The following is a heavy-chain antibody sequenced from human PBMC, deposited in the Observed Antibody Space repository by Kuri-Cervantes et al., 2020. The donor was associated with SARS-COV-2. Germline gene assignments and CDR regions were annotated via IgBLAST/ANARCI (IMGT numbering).Heavy chain of an antibody. J-gene: IGHJ4*02. CDR2: ISYDGSNK. Sequence: GESLKISCAASGFTFSSYAMHWVRQAPGKGLEWVAVISYDGSNKYYADSVKGRFTISRDNSKNTLYLQMNSLRAEDTAVYYCAKLAHYDSSGYYYRNWGQGTLATVSS. CDR1: GFTFSSYA. D-gene: IGHD3-22*01. CDR3: AKLAHYDSSGYYYRN. V-gene: IGHV3-30*01.